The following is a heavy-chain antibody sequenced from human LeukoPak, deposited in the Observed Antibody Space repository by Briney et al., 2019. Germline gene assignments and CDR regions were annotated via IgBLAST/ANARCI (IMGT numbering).Heavy chain of an antibody. CDR3: AKDRVPDNRWNFDY. D-gene: IGHD1-1*01. CDR1: GFTFSGYT. V-gene: IGHV3-23*01. CDR2: FLGSGSAS. J-gene: IGHJ4*02. Sequence: AGGSLRLSCAASGFTFSGYTMSWVRQAPGKGLEWVSSFLGSGSASYYADSVKGRFTISRDTSRNTLYLQMNSLRAEHTAIYYCAKDRVPDNRWNFDYWGRGTLVTVSS.